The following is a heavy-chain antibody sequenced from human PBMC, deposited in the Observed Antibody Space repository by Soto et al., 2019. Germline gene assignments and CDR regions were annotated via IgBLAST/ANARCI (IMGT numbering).Heavy chain of an antibody. D-gene: IGHD2-15*01. Sequence: SETLSLTCAVYGGSFSGYYWSWIRQPPGKGLEWIGEINHSGSTNYNPSLKSRVTISVDTSKNQFSLKLSSVTAADTAVYYCARVRPYCSGGSCYYYYYMDVWGKGTTVTVSS. V-gene: IGHV4-34*01. J-gene: IGHJ6*03. CDR1: GGSFSGYY. CDR2: INHSGST. CDR3: ARVRPYCSGGSCYYYYYMDV.